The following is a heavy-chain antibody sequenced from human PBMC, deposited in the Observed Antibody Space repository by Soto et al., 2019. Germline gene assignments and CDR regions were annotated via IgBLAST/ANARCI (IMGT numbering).Heavy chain of an antibody. V-gene: IGHV1-3*01. D-gene: IGHD3-3*01. J-gene: IGHJ5*02. Sequence: ASVKVSCKASGYTFTSYAMHWVRQAPGQRLEWMGWINAGNGNTKYSQKFQGRVTITRDTSASTAYMGLSSLRSEDTAVYYCARVDDFWSGYNWFDPWGQGTLVTVSS. CDR1: GYTFTSYA. CDR3: ARVDDFWSGYNWFDP. CDR2: INAGNGNT.